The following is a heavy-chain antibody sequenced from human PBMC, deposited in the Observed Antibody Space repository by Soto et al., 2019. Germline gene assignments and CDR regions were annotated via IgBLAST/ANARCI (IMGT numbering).Heavy chain of an antibody. CDR1: GFKFDDYT. D-gene: IGHD1-26*01. J-gene: IGHJ6*03. Sequence: PGGSLRLSCAASGFKFDDYTMFWFRQAAGQGMGWVSLISCSGGTTFYADSVKGRFTISRDNNKNSLYLQMNSLRAEDTAVYYCAKDLPGSFYYYYYYMDVWGKGTTVTVSS. V-gene: IGHV3-43*01. CDR3: AKDLPGSFYYYYYYMDV. CDR2: ISCSGGTT.